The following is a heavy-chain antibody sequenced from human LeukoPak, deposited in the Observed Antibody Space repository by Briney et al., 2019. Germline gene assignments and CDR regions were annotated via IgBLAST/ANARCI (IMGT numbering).Heavy chain of an antibody. D-gene: IGHD1-26*01. J-gene: IGHJ3*01. Sequence: PSETLTLTCAVSTVSFLNYYWNWVRQPPGKGLEWIGYISYTGTPKYNPSLKSRVTISADTSKNEFSLQLSSPTAADTAVYYCARWYSGNSYSAFAFWGQGTMVTVSS. V-gene: IGHV4-59*08. CDR2: ISYTGTP. CDR1: TVSFLNYY. CDR3: ARWYSGNSYSAFAF.